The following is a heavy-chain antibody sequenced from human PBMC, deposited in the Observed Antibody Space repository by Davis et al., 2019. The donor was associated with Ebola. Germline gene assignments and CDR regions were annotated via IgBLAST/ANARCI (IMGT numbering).Heavy chain of an antibody. J-gene: IGHJ4*02. CDR3: ASAYYYDSSGYLLGG. CDR2: IYAGSNT. CDR1: GFTVSDNY. V-gene: IGHV3-53*01. D-gene: IGHD3-22*01. Sequence: GESLKISCVVSGFTVSDNYMSWVRQAPGKGLEWVSVIYAGSNTYYADSVRGRFIISRDKTKNTVGLQMSSLRAEETAVYYCASAYYYDSSGYLLGGWGQGTLVTVSS.